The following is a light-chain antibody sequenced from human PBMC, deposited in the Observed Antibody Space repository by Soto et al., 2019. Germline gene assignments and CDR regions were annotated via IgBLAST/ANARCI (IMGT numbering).Light chain of an antibody. J-gene: IGKJ5*01. V-gene: IGKV3-20*01. CDR3: QQYNNWPIT. CDR1: QSVTSPF. Sequence: EIVLTQSPGTLSLSPGERATLSCRASQSVTSPFLAWYQQKPGQPPRLLIYSTSGRATGIPDRFSGSGSGTDFTLTISSLQSEDFAVYYCQQYNNWPITFGQGTRLEIK. CDR2: STS.